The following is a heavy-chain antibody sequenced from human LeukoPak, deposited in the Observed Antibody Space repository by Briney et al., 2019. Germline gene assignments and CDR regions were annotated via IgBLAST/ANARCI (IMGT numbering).Heavy chain of an antibody. V-gene: IGHV3-7*01. J-gene: IGHJ5*02. Sequence: GGSLRLSCAASGFAFSSYWMSWVRQAPGKGLEWVANIKQDGSEKYYVDSVKGRFTISRDNAKNSLYLQMNSLRAEDTAVYYCARDTGELSPTPIWFDPWGQGTLVTVSS. CDR3: ARDTGELSPTPIWFDP. CDR2: IKQDGSEK. D-gene: IGHD3-10*01. CDR1: GFAFSSYW.